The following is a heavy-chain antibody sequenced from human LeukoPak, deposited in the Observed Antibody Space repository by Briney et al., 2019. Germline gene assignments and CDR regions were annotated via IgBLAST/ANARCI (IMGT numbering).Heavy chain of an antibody. V-gene: IGHV4-59*01. CDR2: ENYSGST. CDR3: ARDHPYCSGATCYPGSFDY. D-gene: IGHD2-15*01. CDR1: GGSISSYY. Sequence: PSETLSLTCTVSGGSISSYYWSWIRQPPGKGLEWIGYENYSGSTNYNPSLESRVTISVDTSKNQFSLKLSSVTAADTAVYYCARDHPYCSGATCYPGSFDYWGQGTLVTVSS. J-gene: IGHJ4*02.